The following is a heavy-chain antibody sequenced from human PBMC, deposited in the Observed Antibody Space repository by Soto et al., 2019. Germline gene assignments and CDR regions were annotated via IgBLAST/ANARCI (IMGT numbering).Heavy chain of an antibody. V-gene: IGHV4-59*01. CDR3: ARDLGRQKNVPWFDP. J-gene: IGHJ5*02. CDR1: GGSISSYY. Sequence: PSETLSLTCTVSGGSISSYYWSWIRQPPGKGLEWIGYIYYSGSTNYNPSLKSRVTISVDTSKNQFSLKLSSVTAADTAVYYCARDLGRQKNVPWFDPWGQGTLVTVS. CDR2: IYYSGST.